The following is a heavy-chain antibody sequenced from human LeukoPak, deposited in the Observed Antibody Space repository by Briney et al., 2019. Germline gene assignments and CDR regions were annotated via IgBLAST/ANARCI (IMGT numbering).Heavy chain of an antibody. CDR1: GGSFNGYY. Sequence: PSETLSLTCALYGGSFNGYYWSWIRQPPGKGREWIGEINHSGSANYNPSLKSRVTISVDTSENQVSLRLTSVTAADTAVYYCARGRLNLDYSYFDLWGRGTLLTVSS. V-gene: IGHV4-34*01. J-gene: IGHJ2*01. CDR2: INHSGSA. CDR3: ARGRLNLDYSYFDL. D-gene: IGHD5/OR15-5a*01.